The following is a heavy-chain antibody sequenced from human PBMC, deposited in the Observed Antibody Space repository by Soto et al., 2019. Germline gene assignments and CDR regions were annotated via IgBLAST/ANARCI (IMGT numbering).Heavy chain of an antibody. Sequence: QVQLVQSGAEVKKPGSSVKVSCKASGGTFSSNAISWVRQAPGQGLEWMGGIIPILGSANYAQKFQDRLTITADGSTTTTYIELNSLRSEDAAVYYCASRERVDAFDIWGQGTLVTVSS. J-gene: IGHJ3*02. CDR3: ASRERVDAFDI. V-gene: IGHV1-69*01. D-gene: IGHD1-26*01. CDR1: GGTFSSNA. CDR2: IIPILGSA.